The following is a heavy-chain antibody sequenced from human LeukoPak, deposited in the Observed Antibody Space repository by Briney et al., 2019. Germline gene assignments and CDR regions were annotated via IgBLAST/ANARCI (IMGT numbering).Heavy chain of an antibody. CDR2: MNPNSGNT. CDR3: ARGQGCTGGSCYYYYMDV. Sequence: ASVKVSCKASGGTFSSYAINWVRQATGRGLEWMGWMNPNSGNTGYAQKFQGRVTITRNTSISTAYMELSSLRSEDTAMYFCARGQGCTGGSCYYYYMDVWGKGTTVTVSS. V-gene: IGHV1-8*03. D-gene: IGHD2-15*01. CDR1: GGTFSSYA. J-gene: IGHJ6*03.